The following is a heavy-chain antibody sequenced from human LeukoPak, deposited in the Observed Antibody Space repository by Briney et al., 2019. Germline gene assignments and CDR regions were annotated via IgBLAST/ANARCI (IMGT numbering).Heavy chain of an antibody. J-gene: IGHJ6*03. CDR3: QLWFGELGSLSYYYYMDV. CDR2: IYYRGST. CDR1: GGSISSYF. V-gene: IGHV4-59*12. D-gene: IGHD3-10*01. Sequence: SETLSLTCTVSGGSISSYFWSWIRQPPGKGLEWIGNIYYRGSTSNNPSLKSRVTISVDTSKNQFSLKLSSVTAADTAVYYCQLWFGELGSLSYYYYMDVWGKGTTVTISS.